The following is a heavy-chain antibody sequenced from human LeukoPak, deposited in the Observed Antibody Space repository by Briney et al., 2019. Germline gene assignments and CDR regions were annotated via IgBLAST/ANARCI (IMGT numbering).Heavy chain of an antibody. V-gene: IGHV5-51*01. CDR3: ARYGIKRCSTTNCYTSYFYYGMDV. Sequence: GESLKISCKGSGYSFMDYWIGWVRQMPGKGPDWMGFIFPHDSNTKYSPSFQGQVTISVDKSISTAYVQWSSLKASDTAMYYCARYGIKRCSTTNCYTSYFYYGMDVWGQGTTVTVSS. CDR2: IFPHDSNT. J-gene: IGHJ6*02. CDR1: GYSFMDYW. D-gene: IGHD2-2*02.